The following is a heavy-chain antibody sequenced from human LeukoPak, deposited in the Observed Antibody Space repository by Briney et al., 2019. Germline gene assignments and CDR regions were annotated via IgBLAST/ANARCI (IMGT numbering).Heavy chain of an antibody. CDR1: GYTFTGYY. Sequence: ASVKVSCKASGYTFTGYYMHWVRQAPGQGLEWMGWINPNSGGTNYAQKSQGRLTMTRDTSIRTAYMELRRLRSDDTAVYYCARDQGIAATGLDYWGQGTLVTVSS. V-gene: IGHV1-2*02. CDR2: INPNSGGT. D-gene: IGHD6-13*01. J-gene: IGHJ4*02. CDR3: ARDQGIAATGLDY.